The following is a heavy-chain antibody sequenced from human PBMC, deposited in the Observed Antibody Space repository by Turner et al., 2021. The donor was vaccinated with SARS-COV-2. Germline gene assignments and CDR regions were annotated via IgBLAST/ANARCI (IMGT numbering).Heavy chain of an antibody. V-gene: IGHV3-21*01. CDR3: ARGTYYYDSSVYSGTNWFDP. Sequence: EVQLVESGGGLVKPGGSLRLSCAASGFTVSSYTMYWVRQAPGKGLEWVSSISSSSSYIYYADSVKGRFTISRDNAKNPLYLQMNSLRAEDTAVYYCARGTYYYDSSVYSGTNWFDPWGQGTLVTVSS. CDR1: GFTVSSYT. CDR2: ISSSSSYI. J-gene: IGHJ5*02. D-gene: IGHD3-22*01.